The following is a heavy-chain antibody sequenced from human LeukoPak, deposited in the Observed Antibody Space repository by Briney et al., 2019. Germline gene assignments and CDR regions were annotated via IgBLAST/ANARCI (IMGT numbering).Heavy chain of an antibody. CDR2: IGRSAGST. Sequence: GGSLRLSCAASGFTFSTYAMSWVRQAPGKGLEWVSSIGRSAGSTFYADSVKGRFTISRDNSKSTLYLQMNSLRAEDTAVYYCAKTSGYYDYWGQGTLVTVSS. J-gene: IGHJ4*02. CDR1: GFTFSTYA. V-gene: IGHV3-23*01. D-gene: IGHD3-10*01. CDR3: AKTSGYYDY.